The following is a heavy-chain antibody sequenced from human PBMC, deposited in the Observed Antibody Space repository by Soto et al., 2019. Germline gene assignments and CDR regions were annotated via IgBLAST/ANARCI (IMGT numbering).Heavy chain of an antibody. D-gene: IGHD2-2*01. CDR1: GFTFSSYA. Sequence: PGGSLRLSCAASGFTFSSYAMSWVRRAPGKGLEWVSAISGSGGSTYYADSVKGRFTISRDNSKNTLYLQMNSLRAEDTAVYYCATAGVGYCSSTSCYPGYWGQGTLVTVSS. J-gene: IGHJ4*02. CDR3: ATAGVGYCSSTSCYPGY. V-gene: IGHV3-23*01. CDR2: ISGSGGST.